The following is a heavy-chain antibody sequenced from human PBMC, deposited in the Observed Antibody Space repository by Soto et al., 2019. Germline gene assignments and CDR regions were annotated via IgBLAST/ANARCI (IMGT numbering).Heavy chain of an antibody. Sequence: GGSLRLSCAASGFTFGAFAMAWVRQRPGNGLEWVSSLSGGGGSTYYNNSVRGRFTISRDNSNSTLFLQMNNLRAEDTAVYFCAKTHRATTVVPRYGYFDLWGRGTLVTVSS. D-gene: IGHD4-17*01. CDR2: LSGGGGST. CDR3: AKTHRATTVVPRYGYFDL. CDR1: GFTFGAFA. V-gene: IGHV3-23*01. J-gene: IGHJ2*01.